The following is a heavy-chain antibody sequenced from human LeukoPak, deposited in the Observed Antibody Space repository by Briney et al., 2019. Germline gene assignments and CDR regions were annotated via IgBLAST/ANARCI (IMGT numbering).Heavy chain of an antibody. D-gene: IGHD1-14*01. CDR3: ARFDNRRKNFDY. V-gene: IGHV6-1*01. CDR2: TYYRSKWSN. J-gene: IGHJ4*02. Sequence: SQTLSLTCVISGDTVSNNNTAWNWIRQSPSRGLEWLGRTYYRSKWSNDYALSVRSRITINADTSKNQFSLQLNSVTPEDTAVYYCARFDNRRKNFDYWGQGTLLTVSS. CDR1: GDTVSNNNTA.